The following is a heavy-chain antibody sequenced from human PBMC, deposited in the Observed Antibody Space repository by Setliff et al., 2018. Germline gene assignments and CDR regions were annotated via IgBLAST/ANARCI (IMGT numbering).Heavy chain of an antibody. Sequence: SETLSLTCTVSGGSISSGSYYWSWIRQPAGKGLEWIGHIYTSGSTNYNPSLKSRVTISVDTSKNQFSLKLSSVTAADTAVYYCARRGKSSSWFQGYFDYWGQGTLVTVSS. D-gene: IGHD6-13*01. V-gene: IGHV4-61*09. J-gene: IGHJ4*02. CDR1: GGSISSGSYY. CDR2: IYTSGST. CDR3: ARRGKSSSWFQGYFDY.